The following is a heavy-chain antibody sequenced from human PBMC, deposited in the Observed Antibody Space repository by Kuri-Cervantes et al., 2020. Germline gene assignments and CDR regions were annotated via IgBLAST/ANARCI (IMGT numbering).Heavy chain of an antibody. CDR2: MNPNSGNT. CDR1: GYTFTSYY. Sequence: ASVKVSCKASGYTFTSYYMHWVRQATGQGLEWMGWMNPNSGNTGYAQKFQGRVTMTRNTSISTAYMELSSLRSEDTAVYYCARGYCGGDCYLDYWGQGTLVTVSS. J-gene: IGHJ4*02. CDR3: ARGYCGGDCYLDY. V-gene: IGHV1-8*02. D-gene: IGHD2-21*02.